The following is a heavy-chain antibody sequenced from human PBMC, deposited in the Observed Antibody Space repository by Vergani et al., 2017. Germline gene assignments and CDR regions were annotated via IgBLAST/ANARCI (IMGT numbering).Heavy chain of an antibody. V-gene: IGHV1-18*04. J-gene: IGHJ4*02. Sequence: QVQLVQSGAEVKKPGASVKVSCEGSGYTFRNYGISWVRQAPGEGLEWLGWISVYNGETKFAQKFQGRVTLTRDTSTDTAYMEMGSLRSDDTAVYYCARDRGNSWDYNFYYWDQGTLVTVSS. D-gene: IGHD1-26*01. CDR2: ISVYNGET. CDR1: GYTFRNYG. CDR3: ARDRGNSWDYNFYY.